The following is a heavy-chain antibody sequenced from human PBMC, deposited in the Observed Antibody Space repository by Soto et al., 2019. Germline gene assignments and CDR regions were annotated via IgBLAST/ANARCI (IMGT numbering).Heavy chain of an antibody. CDR3: ARGRGYGDYYRSVGYFQH. D-gene: IGHD4-17*01. V-gene: IGHV4-34*01. Sequence: QVQLQQWGAGLLKPSETLSLTCAVYGGSFSGYYWSWIRQPPGKGLEWIGEINHSGSTNYNPSLKSRVTISVDTSKNQFSLKLSSVTAADTAVYYCARGRGYGDYYRSVGYFQHWGQGTLVTVSS. CDR1: GGSFSGYY. J-gene: IGHJ1*01. CDR2: INHSGST.